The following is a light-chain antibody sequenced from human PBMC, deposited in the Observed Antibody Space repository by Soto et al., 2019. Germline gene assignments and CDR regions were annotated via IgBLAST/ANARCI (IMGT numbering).Light chain of an antibody. Sequence: ETVMTQSPVTLSVSPGERATLSCRASQSVSSNLAWYQQKPGQAPRLLMHGASSRVTGIPDRFSGSGSGTDFTLTVSRLEPEDFAVYYCQQYSRSPPTFGQGTTGDIK. J-gene: IGKJ1*01. CDR3: QQYSRSPPT. CDR1: QSVSSN. CDR2: GAS. V-gene: IGKV3-20*01.